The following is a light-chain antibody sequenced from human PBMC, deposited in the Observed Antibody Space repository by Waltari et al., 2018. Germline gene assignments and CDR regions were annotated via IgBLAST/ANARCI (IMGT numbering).Light chain of an antibody. CDR2: DAS. V-gene: IGKV3-11*01. CDR1: QSISNN. Sequence: ILLTQSPVILSVSPGGRATLSCRASQSISNNLAWYQQKPGQTPRLLISDASNRATGTPARCSGSGSGTDFTLTIASLEPEDLAVYYCQHRYNWPRTFGQGTKVEIK. CDR3: QHRYNWPRT. J-gene: IGKJ1*01.